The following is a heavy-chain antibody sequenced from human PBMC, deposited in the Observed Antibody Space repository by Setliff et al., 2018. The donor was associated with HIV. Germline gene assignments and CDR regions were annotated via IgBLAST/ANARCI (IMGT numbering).Heavy chain of an antibody. V-gene: IGHV4-31*03. CDR3: ARETYYYDNPQYYYYYMDV. CDR2: IHYSGNT. CDR1: GGSINRSNYY. J-gene: IGHJ6*03. D-gene: IGHD3-22*01. Sequence: SETLSLTCTVPGGSINRSNYYWGWIRQPPGKGLEWIGYIHYSGNTYYNPSLKSRLTISVDTSKNQFSLNLSSVTAADTAVYYCARETYYYDNPQYYYYYMDVWGKGTTVTVSS.